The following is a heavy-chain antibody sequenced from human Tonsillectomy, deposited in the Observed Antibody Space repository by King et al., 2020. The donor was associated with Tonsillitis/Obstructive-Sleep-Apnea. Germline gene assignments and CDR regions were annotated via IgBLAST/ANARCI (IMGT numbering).Heavy chain of an antibody. CDR2: IWYDGSNK. J-gene: IGHJ2*01. D-gene: IGHD6-13*01. Sequence: VQLVESGGGVVQPGRSLRLSCAASGFTFSSYGMHWVRQAPGKGLEWVAVIWYDGSNKYYADSVKGRFTISRDNSKNTLYLQMNSLRAEDTAVYYCAGEAQKLCISCVGHFDLWGRGTLVTVSS. CDR1: GFTFSSYG. CDR3: AGEAQKLCISCVGHFDL. V-gene: IGHV3-33*01.